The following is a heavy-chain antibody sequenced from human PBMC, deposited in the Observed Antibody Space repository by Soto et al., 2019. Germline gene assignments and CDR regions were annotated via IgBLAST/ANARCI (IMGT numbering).Heavy chain of an antibody. Sequence: QVQLQQWGAGLLKPSETLSLNCAVNGGSLSGYYWSRIRQPPGKGLEWIGEIKDGGYTNYSPSLKSRATISSDTSNNQFSLRLNSVTAADTGVYYCARGQEGVVATHWDQGALVTVSS. CDR3: ARGQEGVVATH. J-gene: IGHJ4*02. D-gene: IGHD5-12*01. CDR2: IKDGGYT. V-gene: IGHV4-34*01. CDR1: GGSLSGYY.